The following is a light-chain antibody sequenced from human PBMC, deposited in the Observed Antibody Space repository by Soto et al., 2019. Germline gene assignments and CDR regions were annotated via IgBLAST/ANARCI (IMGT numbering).Light chain of an antibody. Sequence: QSVLTQPPSASGTPGQRVTISCSGSSSNIGINFVYWYQQLPGTAPKLLIYRNNQRPSGVPDRFSGSKSGTSASLAISGLRSEDEADYYCAAWDDSLSVIYVFGTGTKLTVL. J-gene: IGLJ1*01. CDR3: AAWDDSLSVIYV. CDR2: RNN. V-gene: IGLV1-47*01. CDR1: SSNIGINF.